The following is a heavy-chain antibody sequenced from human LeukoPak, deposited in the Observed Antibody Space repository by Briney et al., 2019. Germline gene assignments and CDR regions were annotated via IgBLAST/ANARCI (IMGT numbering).Heavy chain of an antibody. D-gene: IGHD4-17*01. V-gene: IGHV3-48*01. Sequence: GGSLRLSRAHSEVMFSSNWMSWVRLAPGKGLEWVSFISSSSNTKYNADSVKGRFTIFRDNSKNTLYLQMNSLRAEDTAVYYCARDLYGDNYFDYWGQGTLVTVSS. CDR3: ARDLYGDNYFDY. CDR1: EVMFSSNW. J-gene: IGHJ4*02. CDR2: ISSSSNTK.